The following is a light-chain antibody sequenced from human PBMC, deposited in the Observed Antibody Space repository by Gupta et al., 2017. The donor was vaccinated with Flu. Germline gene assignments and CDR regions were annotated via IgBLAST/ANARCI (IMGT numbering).Light chain of an antibody. CDR3: QQYNNWPPLT. CDR2: DAS. J-gene: IGKJ1*01. V-gene: IGKV3-15*01. Sequence: ETVMTQSPATLSVSPGERATLSCRASQSVTSKLAWYQQKPGQAPRLLIYDASTRATGISARFSGSGSGTEFTLTISSLQSEDFAVYYCQQYNNWPPLTFGQGTKVEIK. CDR1: QSVTSK.